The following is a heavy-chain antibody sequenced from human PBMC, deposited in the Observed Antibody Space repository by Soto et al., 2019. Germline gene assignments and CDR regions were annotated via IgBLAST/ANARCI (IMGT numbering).Heavy chain of an antibody. Sequence: ASVKVSCKASGYTFTDFYMHWVRQAPGQGLEWMGWINPNSGGTEYAQKLQGRVTMTRDTSISTAYMELSSLTSDDTAVYYCTKAVVVVSNWFDSWGQGTLVTVSS. CDR2: INPNSGGT. CDR3: TKAVVVVSNWFDS. CDR1: GYTFTDFY. J-gene: IGHJ5*01. V-gene: IGHV1-2*02. D-gene: IGHD3-22*01.